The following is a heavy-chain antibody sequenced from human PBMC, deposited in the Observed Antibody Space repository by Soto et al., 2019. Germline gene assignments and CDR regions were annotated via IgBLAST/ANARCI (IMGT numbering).Heavy chain of an antibody. CDR3: ARDQGFGSGSYYPLYYYYGMDV. D-gene: IGHD3-10*01. CDR2: ISSSGSTI. V-gene: IGHV3-48*03. Sequence: GGSLRLSCAASGFTFSSYEMNWVCQAPGKGLEWVSYISSSGSTIYYADSVKGRFTISRDNAKNSLYLQMNSLRAEDTAVYYCARDQGFGSGSYYPLYYYYGMDVWGQGTTVTVSS. J-gene: IGHJ6*02. CDR1: GFTFSSYE.